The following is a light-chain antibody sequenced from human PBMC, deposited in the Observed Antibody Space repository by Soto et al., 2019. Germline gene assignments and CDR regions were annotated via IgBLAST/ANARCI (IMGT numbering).Light chain of an antibody. CDR2: EVS. V-gene: IGLV2-14*01. CDR3: SSYTITTALV. CDR1: SSDVGGYNY. J-gene: IGLJ1*01. Sequence: QSALTQPASVSGSPGQSITISCTGTSSDVGGYNYVSWYQQHPGKAPKLMIYEVSSRPSGVSNRFSGSKDGNTASLTISGLQAEDEADYYCSSYTITTALVVGTGTKVTVL.